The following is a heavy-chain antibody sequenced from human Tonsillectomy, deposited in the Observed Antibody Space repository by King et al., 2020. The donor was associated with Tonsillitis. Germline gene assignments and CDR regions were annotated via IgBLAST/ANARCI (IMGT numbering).Heavy chain of an antibody. CDR3: ASASPYCTGGSCYHHTWFFDL. Sequence: VQLQESGPGLMKPSETLSLTCAVSGYSISSGYYWGWIRQPPGKGLEWIGSIYHSGNTYYNPSLKSRVTISVDTSKNQFSLKLTSVTAADTAVYYCASASPYCTGGSCYHHTWFFDLWGRGTLVTVSS. D-gene: IGHD2-15*01. CDR1: GYSISSGYY. CDR2: IYHSGNT. J-gene: IGHJ2*01. V-gene: IGHV4-38-2*01.